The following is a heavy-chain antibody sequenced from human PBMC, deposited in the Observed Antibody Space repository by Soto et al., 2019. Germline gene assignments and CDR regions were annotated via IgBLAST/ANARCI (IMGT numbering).Heavy chain of an antibody. CDR2: ISGYNGNT. Sequence: GASVKVSCKSSDNTFTHYGINWVRQAPGQGLEWMGWISGYNGNTKYAQKFQDGVTMTADTSTRTAFMEVRSLTSDDTGVYFCAATGGNYFGLDVWGQGTTVTVSS. CDR3: AATGGNYFGLDV. D-gene: IGHD2-8*02. V-gene: IGHV1-18*01. CDR1: DNTFTHYG. J-gene: IGHJ6*02.